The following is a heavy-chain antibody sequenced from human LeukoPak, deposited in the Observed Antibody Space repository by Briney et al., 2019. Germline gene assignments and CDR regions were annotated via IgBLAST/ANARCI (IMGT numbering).Heavy chain of an antibody. CDR3: ALGSYCSSTSCYTANY. V-gene: IGHV4-59*08. CDR2: IYYSGST. J-gene: IGHJ4*02. CDR1: GGSISSYY. Sequence: PSETLSLTCTVSGGSISSYYWSWIRQPPGKGLEWIGYIYYSGSTNYNPSLKSRVTISVDTSKNQFSLKLSSVTAADTAVYYCALGSYCSSTSCYTANYWGQGTLVTVSS. D-gene: IGHD2-2*02.